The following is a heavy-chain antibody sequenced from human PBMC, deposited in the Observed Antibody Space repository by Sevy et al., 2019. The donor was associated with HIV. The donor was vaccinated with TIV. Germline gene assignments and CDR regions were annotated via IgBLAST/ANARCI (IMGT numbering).Heavy chain of an antibody. CDR3: ARGGGYCGGDCYSIDY. Sequence: GGSLRLSCAASGFTFSSYVMHWGRQAPGKGLEWVALIWYDGTIKYYADSVKGRFTISRDNSKDTLFLQMNSLTPEDTAVYYCARGGGYCGGDCYSIDYWGQGALVTVSS. V-gene: IGHV3-33*08. CDR1: GFTFSSYV. D-gene: IGHD2-21*02. CDR2: IWYDGTIK. J-gene: IGHJ4*02.